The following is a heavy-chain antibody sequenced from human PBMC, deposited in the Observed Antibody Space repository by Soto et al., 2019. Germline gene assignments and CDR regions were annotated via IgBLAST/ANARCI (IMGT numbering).Heavy chain of an antibody. CDR3: AKANEYYYYYGMDV. D-gene: IGHD1-1*01. Sequence: GGSLRLSCAASGFTFSSYGMHWVRQAPGKGLEWVAVISYDGSNKYYADSVKGRFTISRDNSKNTLYLQMNSLRAEDTAVYYCAKANEYYYYYGMDVWGQGTTVTVSS. J-gene: IGHJ6*02. CDR2: ISYDGSNK. V-gene: IGHV3-30*18. CDR1: GFTFSSYG.